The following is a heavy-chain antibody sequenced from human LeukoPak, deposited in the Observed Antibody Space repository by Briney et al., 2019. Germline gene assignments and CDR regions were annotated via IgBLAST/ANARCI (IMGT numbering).Heavy chain of an antibody. V-gene: IGHV1-2*04. CDR1: GYTFTGYY. J-gene: IGHJ3*02. CDR3: ARVRLDMRYDSSGYYSAFDI. D-gene: IGHD3-22*01. CDR2: INPNSGGT. Sequence: ASVKVSCKASGYTFTGYYMHWVRQAPGQGLEWMGWINPNSGGTNYAQKFQGWVTMTRDTSISTAYMELSRLRSDDTAVYYCARVRLDMRYDSSGYYSAFDIWGQGTMVTVSS.